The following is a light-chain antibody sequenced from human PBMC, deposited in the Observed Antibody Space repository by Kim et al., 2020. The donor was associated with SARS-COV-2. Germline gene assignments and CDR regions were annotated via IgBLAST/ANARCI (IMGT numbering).Light chain of an antibody. Sequence: ATINCKSSQSVLYSSNNKNYLAWYQQKPGQSPKLLIYWASTRESGVPDRFSGSGSETDFTLTISSLQAEDVALYYCQQYYSTPLTFGGGTKVDIK. CDR2: WAS. CDR3: QQYYSTPLT. J-gene: IGKJ4*01. CDR1: QSVLYSSNNKNY. V-gene: IGKV4-1*01.